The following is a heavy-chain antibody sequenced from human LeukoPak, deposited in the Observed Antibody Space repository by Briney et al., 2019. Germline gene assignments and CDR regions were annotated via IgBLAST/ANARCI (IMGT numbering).Heavy chain of an antibody. J-gene: IGHJ4*02. CDR2: IIPISSTA. CDR1: GGTFSNHA. Sequence: ASVKVSCKVSGGTFSNHAVSWVRQAPGQGLEWMGVIIPISSTATYAQNFQGRVTITADEYTSTVYMELSRLTSEDTAVYYCARWAGESTIWYPALFDYWGQGTLVTVSS. CDR3: ARWAGESTIWYPALFDY. D-gene: IGHD6-13*01. V-gene: IGHV1-69*13.